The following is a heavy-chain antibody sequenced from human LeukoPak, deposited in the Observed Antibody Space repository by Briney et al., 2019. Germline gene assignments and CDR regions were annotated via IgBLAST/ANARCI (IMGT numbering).Heavy chain of an antibody. Sequence: SGTLSLTCAVSGGSISSSNWWSWVRQPPGKGLEWIGEIYHSGSTNYNPSLRSRVTISVDKSKNQFSLKLSSVTAADTAIYYCAGTYHTWGRLRAYFDSWGQGTLVTVSS. D-gene: IGHD7-27*01. CDR1: GGSISSSNW. V-gene: IGHV4-4*02. CDR2: IYHSGST. CDR3: AGTYHTWGRLRAYFDS. J-gene: IGHJ4*02.